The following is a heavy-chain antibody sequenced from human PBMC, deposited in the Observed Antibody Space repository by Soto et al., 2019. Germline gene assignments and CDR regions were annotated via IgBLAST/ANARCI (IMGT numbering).Heavy chain of an antibody. CDR2: IYPGDSDT. CDR1: GYSFTSYW. D-gene: IGHD6-13*01. CDR3: ARCRSRAPDASDI. J-gene: IGHJ3*02. V-gene: IGHV5-51*01. Sequence: GESLKISCKGSGYSFTSYWIGWVRQMPGKGLEWMGIIYPGDSDTRYSPSFQGQVTISADRSISTAYLQWNSLKASDTAMYYCARCRSRAPDASDIWGRGTMVTVSS.